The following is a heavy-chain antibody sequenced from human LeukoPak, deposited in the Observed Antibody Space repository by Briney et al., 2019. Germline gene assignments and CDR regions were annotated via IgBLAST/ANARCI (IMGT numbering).Heavy chain of an antibody. CDR2: INPNSGGT. V-gene: IGHV1-2*02. CDR1: GYSFTDYY. Sequence: ASVKVSCKASGYSFTDYYMHWVRQAPGQGLEWMGWINPNSGGTSYEEKFQDRVTMTRDTSISTAYMELSTLGSDDTATYYCTRGRTFSGNYKGSHWGQGTLVTVSS. D-gene: IGHD1-26*01. J-gene: IGHJ4*02. CDR3: TRGRTFSGNYKGSH.